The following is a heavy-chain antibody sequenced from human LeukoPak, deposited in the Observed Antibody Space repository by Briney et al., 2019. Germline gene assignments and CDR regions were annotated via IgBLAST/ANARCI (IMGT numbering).Heavy chain of an antibody. CDR1: GYTFTSSG. CDR3: ARHSSSSYYSYYYYMDV. D-gene: IGHD6-6*01. CDR2: ISAYNGNT. J-gene: IGHJ6*03. Sequence: ASVKVSCKASGYTFTSSGISWVRQAPGQGLEWMGWISAYNGNTNYAQKLQGRVTMTTDTSTSTAYMELRSLRSDDTAVYYCARHSSSSYYSYYYYMDVWGKGTTVTVSS. V-gene: IGHV1-18*01.